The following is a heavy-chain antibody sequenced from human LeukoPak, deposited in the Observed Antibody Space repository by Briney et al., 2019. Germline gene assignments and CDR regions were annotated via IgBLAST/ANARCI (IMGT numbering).Heavy chain of an antibody. CDR1: GGSISSYY. V-gene: IGHV4-59*12. CDR2: IYYSGST. D-gene: IGHD6-19*01. J-gene: IGHJ4*02. Sequence: SETPSLTCTVSGGSISSYYWSWIRQPPGKGLEWIGYIYYSGSTNYNPSLKSRATISVDTSKNQFSLKLSSVTAADTAVYYCARAWLVLFDYWGQGTLVTVSS. CDR3: ARAWLVLFDY.